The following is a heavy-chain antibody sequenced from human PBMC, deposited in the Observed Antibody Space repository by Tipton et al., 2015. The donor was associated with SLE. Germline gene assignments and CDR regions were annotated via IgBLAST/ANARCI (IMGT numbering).Heavy chain of an antibody. CDR2: IGGGDADI. V-gene: IGHV3-23*01. CDR1: GFTFSSYA. CDR3: TLNDYDSSGYYLFYMDV. Sequence: SLRLSCAASGFTFSSYAMSWVRQAPGKGLEWVSTIGGGDADIYYADSVKGRFTISRDNSKNTLYLQMNSLRAEDTAVYYCTLNDYDSSGYYLFYMDVWGKGTTVTVSS. J-gene: IGHJ6*03. D-gene: IGHD3-22*01.